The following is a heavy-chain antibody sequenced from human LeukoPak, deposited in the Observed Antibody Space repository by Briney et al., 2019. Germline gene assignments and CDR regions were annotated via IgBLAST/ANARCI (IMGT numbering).Heavy chain of an antibody. CDR3: TRGPSGWFASDF. J-gene: IGHJ4*02. CDR2: IWYDGSNK. CDR1: GFTFSSYG. Sequence: GGSLRLSCAASGFTFSSYGMHWVRQAPGKGLEWVAVIWYDGSNKYYADSVKGRFTISRDNTKNTLYLQMNSLRAEDTAVYYCTRGPSGWFASDFWGQGTLVTVSS. V-gene: IGHV3-33*01. D-gene: IGHD6-19*01.